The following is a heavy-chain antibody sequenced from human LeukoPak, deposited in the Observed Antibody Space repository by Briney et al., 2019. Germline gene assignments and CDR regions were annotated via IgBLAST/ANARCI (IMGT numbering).Heavy chain of an antibody. CDR2: ISYDGSNK. D-gene: IGHD6-19*01. CDR3: ARGAVAGLWYFDL. J-gene: IGHJ2*01. V-gene: IGHV3-30-3*01. Sequence: PGGSLRLSCAASGFTFSSYAMHWVRQAPGKGLEWVAVISYDGSNKYYADSVEGRFTISRDNSKNTLYLQMNTLRAEDTAVCYCARGAVAGLWYFDLWGRGTLVTVSS. CDR1: GFTFSSYA.